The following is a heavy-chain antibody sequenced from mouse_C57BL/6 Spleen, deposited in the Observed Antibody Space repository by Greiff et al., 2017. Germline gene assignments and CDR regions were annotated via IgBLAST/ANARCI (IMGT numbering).Heavy chain of an antibody. Sequence: VQLQESGAELVKPGASVKISCKASGYAFSSYWMNWVKQRPGKGLEWIGQIYPGDGDTNYNGKFKGKATLTADKAASTAYMQLSSLTSEDSAVYFCARGGWLPHFDYWGQGTTLTVSS. J-gene: IGHJ2*01. CDR2: IYPGDGDT. V-gene: IGHV1-80*01. D-gene: IGHD2-3*01. CDR3: ARGGWLPHFDY. CDR1: GYAFSSYW.